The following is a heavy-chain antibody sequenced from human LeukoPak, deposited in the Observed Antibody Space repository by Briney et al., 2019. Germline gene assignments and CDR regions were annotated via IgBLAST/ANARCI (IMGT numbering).Heavy chain of an antibody. D-gene: IGHD3-3*01. V-gene: IGHV3-23*01. CDR1: GFTFSSYA. Sequence: GGSLRLSCAASGFTFSSYAMSWVRQAPGKGLEWVSAISGNGGSTYYADSVKGRFTISRDNSKNTLYLQMNSLRAEDTAVYYCAKCLRYDFWSGTGFDYWGQGTLVTVSS. CDR2: ISGNGGST. J-gene: IGHJ4*02. CDR3: AKCLRYDFWSGTGFDY.